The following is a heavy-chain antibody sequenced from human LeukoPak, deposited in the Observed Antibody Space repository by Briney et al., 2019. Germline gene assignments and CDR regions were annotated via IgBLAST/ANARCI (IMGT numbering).Heavy chain of an antibody. CDR2: INPNSGGT. D-gene: IGHD2-2*01. CDR1: GYTFTGYY. V-gene: IGHV1-2*02. Sequence: GASVKVSCKASGYTFTGYYMHWVRQAPGQGLEWMGWINPNSGGTNYAQKFQGRVTMTRDTSISTAYMELSRLRSDDTAVYYCAREACSSTSCYFDYWGQGTLVTVSS. CDR3: AREACSSTSCYFDY. J-gene: IGHJ4*02.